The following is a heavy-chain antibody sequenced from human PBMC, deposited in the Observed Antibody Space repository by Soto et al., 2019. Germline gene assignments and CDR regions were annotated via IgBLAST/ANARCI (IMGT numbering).Heavy chain of an antibody. V-gene: IGHV4-31*03. CDR2: IYYGGNT. CDR3: ARGLGRWGWSTRGGGFDY. D-gene: IGHD2-21*01. CDR1: GGSISSGSNY. J-gene: IGHJ4*02. Sequence: QVQLQESGPGLVKPSQTLSLSCTVSGGSISSGSNYWNWIRQHPGKGLEWIGDIYYGGNTHYNPSLKSRVDISVDTSKNQFSLKLSSVTAADTAVYYCARGLGRWGWSTRGGGFDYWGQGTLVTVSS.